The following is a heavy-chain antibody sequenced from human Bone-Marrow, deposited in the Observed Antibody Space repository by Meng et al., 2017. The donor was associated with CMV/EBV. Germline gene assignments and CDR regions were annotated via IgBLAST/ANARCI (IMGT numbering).Heavy chain of an antibody. V-gene: IGHV5-51*01. Sequence: KVSCKGSGYSFTSYWIGWVRQMPGKGLEWMGIIYPGDSDTRYSPSFQGQVTISADKSISTAYLQWSSLKASDTAMYYCARHCSSTSCSRGRSNWCDPWGQGNLVNVDS. CDR3: ARHCSSTSCSRGRSNWCDP. J-gene: IGHJ5*02. CDR1: GYSFTSYW. CDR2: IYPGDSDT. D-gene: IGHD2-2*01.